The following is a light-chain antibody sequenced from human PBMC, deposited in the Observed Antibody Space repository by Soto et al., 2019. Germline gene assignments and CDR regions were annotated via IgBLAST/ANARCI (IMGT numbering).Light chain of an antibody. J-gene: IGLJ1*01. CDR3: KSYAGSNTYV. Sequence: QSALTQPPSASGSPGQSVTISCTGTKNDIGVYDYVSWYQHHPGKAPRLIIYEVVQRPSGVPDRFSGSKSGNMDSLTVSGLQAADEADYFCKSYAGSNTYVFGSGTKVTVL. V-gene: IGLV2-8*01. CDR1: KNDIGVYDY. CDR2: EVV.